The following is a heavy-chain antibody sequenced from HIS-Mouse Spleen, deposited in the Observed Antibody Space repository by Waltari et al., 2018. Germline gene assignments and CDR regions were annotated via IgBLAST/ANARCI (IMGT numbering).Heavy chain of an antibody. CDR3: ARIAEGYSSGWYAFDY. CDR1: GFSLSTSGMC. V-gene: IGHV2-70*15. J-gene: IGHJ4*02. Sequence: QVTLRESGPALVKPTQTLTLTCTFSGFSLSTSGMCVSWIRQPPGKALEWLARIDWEDDKYYSTSLKTRSTISKDTSKNQVVLTMTNMDPVDTATYYCARIAEGYSSGWYAFDYWGQGTLVTVSS. D-gene: IGHD6-19*01. CDR2: IDWEDDK.